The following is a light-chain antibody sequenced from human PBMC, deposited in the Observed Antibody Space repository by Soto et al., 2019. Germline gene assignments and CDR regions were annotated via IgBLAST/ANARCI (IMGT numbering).Light chain of an antibody. Sequence: EFVLTQSPGTLSLSPGERATLSCRASQTVRNNYLAWYQQKPGQAPRLLIYDASSRATGIPDRFSGGGSGTEFTLTISSLQPEDFATYYCLQHDSYPLTFGGGTRWIS. CDR3: LQHDSYPLT. CDR1: QTVRNNY. V-gene: IGKV3-20*01. J-gene: IGKJ4*01. CDR2: DAS.